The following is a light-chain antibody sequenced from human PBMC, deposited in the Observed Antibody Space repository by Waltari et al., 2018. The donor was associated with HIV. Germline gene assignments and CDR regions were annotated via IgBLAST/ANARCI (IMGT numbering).Light chain of an antibody. CDR2: DAS. CDR3: QQFNSYPGGFT. J-gene: IGKJ3*01. CDR1: QGISSA. V-gene: IGKV1-13*02. Sequence: AIQLTQSPSSLSASVGDSVTITCRASQGISSALAWYQQKPGKAPKLLIYDASSLESGVPSRFSGSGSGTDFTLTISSLQPEDFATYYCQQFNSYPGGFTFGPGTKVDIK.